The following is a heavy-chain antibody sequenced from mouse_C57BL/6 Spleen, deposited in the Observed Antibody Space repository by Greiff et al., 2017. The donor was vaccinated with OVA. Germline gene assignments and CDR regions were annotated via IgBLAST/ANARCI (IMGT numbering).Heavy chain of an antibody. CDR2: IDPENGDT. J-gene: IGHJ1*03. CDR3: TGDYYGSRYFDV. V-gene: IGHV14-4*01. CDR1: GFNIKDDY. D-gene: IGHD1-1*01. Sequence: VQLQQSGAELVRPGASVKLSCTASGFNIKDDYMHWVKQRPEQGLEWIGWIDPENGDTEYASKFQGKATITADTSSNTAYLQLSSLTSEDTAVYYCTGDYYGSRYFDVWGTGTTVTVSS.